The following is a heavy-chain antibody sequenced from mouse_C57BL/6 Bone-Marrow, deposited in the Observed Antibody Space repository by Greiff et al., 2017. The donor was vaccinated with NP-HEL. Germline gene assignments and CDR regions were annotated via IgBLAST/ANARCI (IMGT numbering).Heavy chain of an antibody. J-gene: IGHJ1*03. CDR1: GYSFTGYF. D-gene: IGHD1-1*01. CDR3: ARLSDATVVASDV. V-gene: IGHV1-20*01. CDR2: INPYNGDT. Sequence: VQLQQSGPELVKPGDSVKISCKASGYSFTGYFMNWVMQSHGKSLEWIGRINPYNGDTFYNQKFKGKATLTVDKSSSTAHMELRSLTSEDSAVYYCARLSDATVVASDVWGTGTTVTVSS.